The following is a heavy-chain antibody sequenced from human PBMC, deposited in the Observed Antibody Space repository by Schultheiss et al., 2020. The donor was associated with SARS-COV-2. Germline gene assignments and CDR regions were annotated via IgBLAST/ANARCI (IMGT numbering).Heavy chain of an antibody. J-gene: IGHJ6*02. CDR2: IYHSGST. D-gene: IGHD4-23*01. CDR1: GGSISSGGYY. Sequence: SETLSLTCAVSGGSISSGGYYWSWIRQPPGKGLEWIGYIYHSGSTYYNPSLKSRVTISVDTSKNQFSLKLSSVTAADTAVYYCARLGLGGNYLGYYYYGMDVWGQGTTVTVSS. V-gene: IGHV4-61*08. CDR3: ARLGLGGNYLGYYYYGMDV.